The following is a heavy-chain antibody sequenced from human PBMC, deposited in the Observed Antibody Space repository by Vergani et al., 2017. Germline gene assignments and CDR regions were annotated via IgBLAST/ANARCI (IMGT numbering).Heavy chain of an antibody. Sequence: VQLLESGGGLVQSGGSLRLSCAASGFTFNSYAMTWVRQAPGMGLEWISTISGGGDTNHYADSVKGRFTISRDNYKSTLYLQIKSLRAEDTAVYYCAKGDRLEARDNWFDSWGQGTLVTVSS. CDR2: ISGGGDTN. CDR1: GFTFNSYA. V-gene: IGHV3-23*01. J-gene: IGHJ5*01. D-gene: IGHD6-6*01. CDR3: AKGDRLEARDNWFDS.